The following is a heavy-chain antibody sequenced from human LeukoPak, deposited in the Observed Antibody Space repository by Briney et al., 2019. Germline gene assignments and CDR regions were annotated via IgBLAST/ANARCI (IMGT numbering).Heavy chain of an antibody. Sequence: ASVKVSCKASGYTFTGYYMHWVRQAPGQGLEWMGWINPNSGGTNYAQKFQGRVTMTRDTSISTAYMELSRLRSDDTAVYYCARSHQTIVVIDYWGQGTLVTVSS. CDR3: ARSHQTIVVIDY. CDR1: GYTFTGYY. V-gene: IGHV1-2*02. J-gene: IGHJ4*02. D-gene: IGHD3-22*01. CDR2: INPNSGGT.